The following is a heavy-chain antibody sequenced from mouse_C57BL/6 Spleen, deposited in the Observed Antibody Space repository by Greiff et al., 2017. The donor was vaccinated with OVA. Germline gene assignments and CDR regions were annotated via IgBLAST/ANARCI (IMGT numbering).Heavy chain of an antibody. CDR1: GFTFSDAW. J-gene: IGHJ4*01. D-gene: IGHD1-1*01. CDR3: TRNPHYYGSSYEAMDY. Sequence: DVQLQESGGGLVQPGGSMKLSCAASGFTFSDAWMDWVRQSPEKGLEWVAEIRNKANNHATYYAESVKGRFTISRDDSKSSVYLQMNSLRAEDTGIYYCTRNPHYYGSSYEAMDYWGQGTSVTVSS. CDR2: IRNKANNHAT. V-gene: IGHV6-6*01.